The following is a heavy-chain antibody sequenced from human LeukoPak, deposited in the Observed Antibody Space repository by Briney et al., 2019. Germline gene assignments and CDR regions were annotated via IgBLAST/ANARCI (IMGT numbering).Heavy chain of an antibody. D-gene: IGHD3-22*01. CDR3: ARDGFRAKGYYDSSGYQMMAFDI. J-gene: IGHJ3*02. Sequence: PSETLSLTCTVSGGSISSGDYYWSWIRQPPGKSLEWIGYIYYSGSTYYNPSLKSRVTISVDTSKNQFSLKLSSVTAADTAVYYCARDGFRAKGYYDSSGYQMMAFDIWGQGTMVTVSS. CDR1: GGSISSGDYY. CDR2: IYYSGST. V-gene: IGHV4-30-4*01.